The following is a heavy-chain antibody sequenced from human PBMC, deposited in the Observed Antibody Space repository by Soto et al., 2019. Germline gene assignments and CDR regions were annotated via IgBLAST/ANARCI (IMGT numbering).Heavy chain of an antibody. Sequence: QVQLQQWGAGLLKPSETLSLTCAVYGGSFSGSYWSWIRQPPGKGLEWIGEINHSGSTNYNPSLKSRVTISVDTSKNQFSLKLSSVTAADTAVYYCATGYCTNGVCYTRTLSGMDVWGQGTTDTVSS. J-gene: IGHJ6*02. CDR1: GGSFSGSY. CDR3: ATGYCTNGVCYTRTLSGMDV. CDR2: INHSGST. V-gene: IGHV4-34*01. D-gene: IGHD2-8*01.